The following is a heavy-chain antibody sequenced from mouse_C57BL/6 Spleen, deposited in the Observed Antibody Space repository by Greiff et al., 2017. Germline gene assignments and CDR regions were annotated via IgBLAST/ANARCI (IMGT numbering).Heavy chain of an antibody. J-gene: IGHJ3*01. Sequence: VKLQQPGAELVMPGASVKLSCKASGYTFTSYWMHWVKQRPGQGLEWIGEIDPSDSYTNYNQKFKGKSTLTVDKSSSTAYMQLSSLTSEDSAVYYCARSGYAWFAYWGQGTLVTVSA. CDR1: GYTFTSYW. D-gene: IGHD2-2*01. CDR2: IDPSDSYT. CDR3: ARSGYAWFAY. V-gene: IGHV1-69*01.